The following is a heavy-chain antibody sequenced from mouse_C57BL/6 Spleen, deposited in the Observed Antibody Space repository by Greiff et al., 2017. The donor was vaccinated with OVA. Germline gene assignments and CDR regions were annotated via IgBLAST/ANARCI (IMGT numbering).Heavy chain of an antibody. J-gene: IGHJ4*01. V-gene: IGHV1-53*01. CDR1: GYTFTSYW. CDR2: INPSNGGT. D-gene: IGHD1-3*01. CDR3: ARSRVVLYAMDY. Sequence: QVQLQQSGTELVKPGASVKLSCKASGYTFTSYWMHWVKQRPGQGLEWIGNINPSNGGTNYNEKFKSKATLTVDKSSSTAYMQLSSLTSEDSAVYYCARSRVVLYAMDYWGQGTSVTVSS.